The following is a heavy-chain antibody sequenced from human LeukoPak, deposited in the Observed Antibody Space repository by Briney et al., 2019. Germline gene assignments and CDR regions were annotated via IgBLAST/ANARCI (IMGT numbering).Heavy chain of an antibody. Sequence: ASVKVSCKVSGYTLTELSMHWVRQAPGKGLEWMGGFDPEDGETIYAQKFQGRVTMTEDTSTDTAYMELSSLRSEDTAVYYCARGGHIVVVVAADNWFDPWGQGTLVTVSS. D-gene: IGHD2-15*01. CDR2: FDPEDGET. J-gene: IGHJ5*02. CDR3: ARGGHIVVVVAADNWFDP. CDR1: GYTLTELS. V-gene: IGHV1-24*01.